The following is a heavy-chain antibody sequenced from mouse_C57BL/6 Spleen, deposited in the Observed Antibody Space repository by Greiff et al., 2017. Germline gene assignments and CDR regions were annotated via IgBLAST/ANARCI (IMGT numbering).Heavy chain of an antibody. Sequence: VQLQQSGAELVRPGASVTLSCKASGYTFTDYEMHWVKQTPVHGLEWIGAIDPETGGTAYNQKFKGKAILTADKSSSTAYMELRSLTSEDSAVYYCTRLRYYGSSSPVWGTGTTVTVSS. J-gene: IGHJ1*03. CDR2: IDPETGGT. CDR3: TRLRYYGSSSPV. CDR1: GYTFTDYE. D-gene: IGHD1-1*01. V-gene: IGHV1-15*01.